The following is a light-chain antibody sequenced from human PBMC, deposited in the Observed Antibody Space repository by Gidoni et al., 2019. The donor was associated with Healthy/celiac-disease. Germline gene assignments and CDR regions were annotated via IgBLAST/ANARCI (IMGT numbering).Light chain of an antibody. CDR1: QSVLYSSNNKNY. J-gene: IGKJ2*01. V-gene: IGKV4-1*01. CDR3: QQYYSTPPYT. CDR2: WAS. Sequence: DIVMTQSPDSLAVSLGERATINCKSSQSVLYSSNNKNYLAWYQQKPGQPPKLLIYWASTQESGVPDRCSGSGSGTDFTLTISSLQAEDVAVYYCQQYYSTPPYTFGQGTKLEIK.